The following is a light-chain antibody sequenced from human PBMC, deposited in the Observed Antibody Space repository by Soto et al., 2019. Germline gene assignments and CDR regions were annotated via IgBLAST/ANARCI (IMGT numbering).Light chain of an antibody. Sequence: EIVLTQSPGTLSLSPGERATLSCRASQSVSSSYLVWHQQNPGEPPRLLIYEASSRATGIPDRFSGSGSGTDFTLTISRLEPEDFAVYYCQQYRTFGQGTKVDIK. CDR2: EAS. CDR3: QQYRT. J-gene: IGKJ1*01. V-gene: IGKV3-20*01. CDR1: QSVSSSY.